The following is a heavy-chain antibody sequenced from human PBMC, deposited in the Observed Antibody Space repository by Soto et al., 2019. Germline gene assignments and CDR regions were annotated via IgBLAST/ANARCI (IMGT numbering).Heavy chain of an antibody. V-gene: IGHV3-33*01. CDR1: GFTFSNYG. Sequence: PGGALRLSCAASGFTFSNYGMHWVRQAPGKGLEWVAVIWYDGSNKYYADSVKGRFTISRDNSRNTLYLQMNSLRAEDTAVYYCARVKLGYCISTSCYHDYWGQGT. CDR2: IWYDGSNK. J-gene: IGHJ4*02. D-gene: IGHD2-2*01. CDR3: ARVKLGYCISTSCYHDY.